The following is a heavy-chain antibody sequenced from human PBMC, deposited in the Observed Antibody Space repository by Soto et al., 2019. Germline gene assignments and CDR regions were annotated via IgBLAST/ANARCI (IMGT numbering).Heavy chain of an antibody. CDR1: GATFTKYT. D-gene: IGHD3-10*01. CDR3: ARDATVIRGVIKRGGGLDL. J-gene: IGHJ6*02. CDR2: IIPLFGST. V-gene: IGHV1-69*19. Sequence: QVPLEQSGSEVKMPGSSVTVSCKAYGATFTKYTFNWVRQAPGQGLEWMGGIIPLFGSTNYAERFQGRLTVTTNESTGTVFMELSSLTSDDTAIYYCARDATVIRGVIKRGGGLDLCGQGTTVIVSS.